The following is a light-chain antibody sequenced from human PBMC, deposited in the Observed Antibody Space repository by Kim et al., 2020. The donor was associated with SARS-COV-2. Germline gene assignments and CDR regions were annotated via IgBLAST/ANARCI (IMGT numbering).Light chain of an antibody. CDR1: QSISSF. V-gene: IGKV1-39*01. Sequence: DIQMTQSPSSLSASVGDRVTITCRASQSISSFLNWYQHKPGKAPKLLIYSASSLQSGAPSRFSGGGSGTDFTLTISSLQPDDFATYFCQQTYSTPPFTFGPGTKVDIK. CDR3: QQTYSTPPFT. CDR2: SAS. J-gene: IGKJ3*01.